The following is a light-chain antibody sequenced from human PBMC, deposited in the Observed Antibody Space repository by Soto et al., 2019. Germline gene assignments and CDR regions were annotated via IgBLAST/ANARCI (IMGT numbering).Light chain of an antibody. CDR2: AAS. Sequence: DIQMTQSPSSLSASVGDRVTITCQASQSLSSYLNWYQQKPGKAPKLLIYAASSLQSGVPSRFSGSGSGTDFTLTIGRLQPEDFATYYCQHYNSYSEAFGEGTKVDIK. J-gene: IGKJ1*01. CDR3: QHYNSYSEA. V-gene: IGKV1-39*01. CDR1: QSLSSY.